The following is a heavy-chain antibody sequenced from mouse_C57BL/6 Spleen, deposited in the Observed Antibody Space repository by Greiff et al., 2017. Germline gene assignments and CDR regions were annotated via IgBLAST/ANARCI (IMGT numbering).Heavy chain of an antibody. D-gene: IGHD1-1*01. CDR2: IHPSDSDT. Sequence: QVQLQQSGAELVKPGASVKVSCKASGYTFTSYWMHWVKQRPGQGLEWIGRIHPSDSDTNYNQKFKGKATLTVDKSSSTAYMQLSSLTSEDAAVYFCAKFLRDYYAMDYWGQGTSVTVSS. J-gene: IGHJ4*01. V-gene: IGHV1-74*01. CDR1: GYTFTSYW. CDR3: AKFLRDYYAMDY.